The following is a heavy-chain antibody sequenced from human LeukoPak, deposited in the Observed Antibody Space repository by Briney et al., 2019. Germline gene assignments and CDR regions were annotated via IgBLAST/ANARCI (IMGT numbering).Heavy chain of an antibody. Sequence: SETLSLTCAVSGVSMGSGGYSWSWVRQPPGKGLEWIGYNYHSGSSYYNPSLKSRVTIPMDRSKNQFSLRLTSLTAADTAVYYCVSAYCGGDCYHSLLTNWGQGILVTVSS. CDR2: NYHSGSS. CDR1: GVSMGSGGYS. V-gene: IGHV4-30-2*01. CDR3: VSAYCGGDCYHSLLTN. D-gene: IGHD2-21*02. J-gene: IGHJ4*02.